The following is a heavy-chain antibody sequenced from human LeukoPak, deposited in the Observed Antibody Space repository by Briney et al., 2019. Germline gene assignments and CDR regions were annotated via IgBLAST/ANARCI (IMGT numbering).Heavy chain of an antibody. D-gene: IGHD3-3*01. Sequence: GGSFRLSRAAAVFTFSGYGMDWVRKDPGKGLRWVSLINSDGSSTSYADYVKGRFTISRDNAKDTLSLQMNSLRAEDTAVYYCARDYDFWSGFFDYWGQGTLVTVSS. CDR1: VFTFSGYG. V-gene: IGHV3-74*01. J-gene: IGHJ4*02. CDR2: INSDGSST. CDR3: ARDYDFWSGFFDY.